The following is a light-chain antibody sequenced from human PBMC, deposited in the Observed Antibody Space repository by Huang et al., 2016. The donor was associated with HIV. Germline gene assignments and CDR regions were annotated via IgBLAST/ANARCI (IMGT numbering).Light chain of an antibody. Sequence: DIQITQSPSSLSASLGDRVTITCQASHDNNNYLNLYQQKPGKAPKLLIYDAANLETGAPAMFSGSATGTDFTYPISSLQPEDVATYYCQQYRNLPPPFGQGTKLEIK. J-gene: IGKJ2*01. CDR3: QQYRNLPPP. CDR2: DAA. V-gene: IGKV1-33*01. CDR1: HDNNNY.